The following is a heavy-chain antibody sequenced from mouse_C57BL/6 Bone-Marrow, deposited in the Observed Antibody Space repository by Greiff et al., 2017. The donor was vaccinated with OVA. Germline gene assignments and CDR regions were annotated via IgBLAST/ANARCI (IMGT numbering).Heavy chain of an antibody. Sequence: VQVVESGAELVRPGASVTLSCKASGYTFTDYEMHWVKQTPVHGLEWIGAIDPETGGTAYNQKFKGKAILTADKSSSTAYMELRSLTSEDSAVYYCSQRGATVVAPYYAMDYWGQGTSVTVSS. CDR3: SQRGATVVAPYYAMDY. CDR1: GYTFTDYE. D-gene: IGHD1-1*01. J-gene: IGHJ4*01. CDR2: IDPETGGT. V-gene: IGHV1-15*01.